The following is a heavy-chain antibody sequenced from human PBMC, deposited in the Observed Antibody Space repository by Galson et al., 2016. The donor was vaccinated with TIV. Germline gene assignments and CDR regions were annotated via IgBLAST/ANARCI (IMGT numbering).Heavy chain of an antibody. Sequence: LRLSCAASGFTFSSSAMTWVRHAPGKGLEWVSSIASSGAAYFSDSVDGRFAISRDNSKNTVFLQMNSLRADDTAVYYYAKEATKWLQLYYIDYWGQGIQVTVSS. D-gene: IGHD5-24*01. CDR2: IASSGAA. CDR3: AKEATKWLQLYYIDY. J-gene: IGHJ4*02. V-gene: IGHV3-23*01. CDR1: GFTFSSSA.